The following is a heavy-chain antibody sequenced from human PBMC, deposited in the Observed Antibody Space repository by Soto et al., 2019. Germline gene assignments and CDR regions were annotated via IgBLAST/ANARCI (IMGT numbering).Heavy chain of an antibody. CDR1: GFIFNSYG. Sequence: QVQLVESGGGVVQPGRSLRLSCAASGFIFNSYGMHWVRQAPGKGLEWVAVISYDGNNKYYADSVKGRFTISRDNSKNTLYLQMSSLRAEDTAVYYCAKDRTYYYDSSWDYWGQGVLVTVSS. CDR3: AKDRTYYYDSSWDY. J-gene: IGHJ4*02. D-gene: IGHD3-22*01. V-gene: IGHV3-30*18. CDR2: ISYDGNNK.